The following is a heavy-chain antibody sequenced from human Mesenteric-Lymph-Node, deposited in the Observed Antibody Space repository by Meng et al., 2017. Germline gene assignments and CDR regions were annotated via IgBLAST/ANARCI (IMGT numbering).Heavy chain of an antibody. CDR2: IYNSGST. Sequence: QVPLQKSGPGLVKPSQTLSLICTVSGGSISRSNYYWSWIRQPPGKGLEWSGHIYNSGSTYYNPSLKSRITISVDTSKNQFSLKLSSVTAADTAVYYCARGQKGYFDLWGRGTLVTVSS. J-gene: IGHJ2*01. CDR1: GGSISRSNYY. V-gene: IGHV4-30-4*01. CDR3: ARGQKGYFDL.